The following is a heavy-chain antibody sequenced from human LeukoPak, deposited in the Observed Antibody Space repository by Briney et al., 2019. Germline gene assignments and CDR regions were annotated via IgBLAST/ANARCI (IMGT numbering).Heavy chain of an antibody. CDR1: GGSVINTNW. V-gene: IGHV4-4*02. CDR2: TYTSGTI. J-gene: IGHJ4*02. D-gene: IGHD3-22*01. CDR3: ARGAYYYESTS. Sequence: PSGTLSLTCGVSGGSVINTNWWTWVRQPPGKGLEWIGRTYTSGTINYNPSLKSRVTMSVDTSKNQFSLKLSSVTAADTAMYYCARGAYYYESTSWGQGALVTVSS.